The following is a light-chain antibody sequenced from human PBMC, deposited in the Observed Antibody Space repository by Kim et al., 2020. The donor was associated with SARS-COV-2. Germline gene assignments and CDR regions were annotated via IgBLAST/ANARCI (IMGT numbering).Light chain of an antibody. V-gene: IGKV1-27*01. CDR3: QTYDTVPYN. J-gene: IGKJ2*01. Sequence: ASVGDRVPITCRASQAIRKYVAWYQQKPGKIPKLLIHAVSTLQSGVPSRFSGGGSGTDFTLTIRGLQPEDVATYYCQTYDTVPYNFGQGTKLEIK. CDR1: QAIRKY. CDR2: AVS.